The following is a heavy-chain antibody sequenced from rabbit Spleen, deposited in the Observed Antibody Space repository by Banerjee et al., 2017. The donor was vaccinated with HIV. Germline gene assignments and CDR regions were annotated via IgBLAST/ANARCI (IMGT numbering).Heavy chain of an antibody. CDR2: INIVTGKS. J-gene: IGHJ6*01. V-gene: IGHV1S45*01. CDR3: ARDTGTSFSTYGMDL. CDR1: GVSLNDKDV. Sequence: EQLEESGGGLVKPGGSLTLTCKASGVSLNDKDVMCWVRQAPGKGLEWIACINIVTGKSVYASWAKGRFTISKTSSTTVTLQMTSLTVADTATYFCARDTGTSFSTYGMDLWGQGTLVTVS. D-gene: IGHD7-1*01.